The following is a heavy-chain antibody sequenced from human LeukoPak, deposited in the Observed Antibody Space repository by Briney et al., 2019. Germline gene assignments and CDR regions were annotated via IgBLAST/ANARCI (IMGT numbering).Heavy chain of an antibody. D-gene: IGHD5-12*01. CDR3: ARRAGGYDAFDY. CDR1: GYSFTNYW. J-gene: IGHJ4*02. Sequence: GESLKISCEGSGYSFTNYWVGWVRQMPGKGLEWMGIIYPGDSDTRYSPSFQGQVTISVDKSISTAYLQWSSLRASDTAMYYCARRAGGYDAFDYWGQGTLVTVSS. V-gene: IGHV5-51*01. CDR2: IYPGDSDT.